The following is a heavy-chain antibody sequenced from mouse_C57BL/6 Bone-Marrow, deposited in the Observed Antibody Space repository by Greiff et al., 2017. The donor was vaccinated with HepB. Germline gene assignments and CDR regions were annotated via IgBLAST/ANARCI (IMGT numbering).Heavy chain of an antibody. CDR1: GFTFSDYY. D-gene: IGHD1-1*01. Sequence: EVHLVESGGGLVQPGGSLKLSCAASGFTFSDYYMYWVRQTPEKRLEWVAYISNGGGSTYYPDTVKGRFTISRDNAKNTLYLQMSRLKSEDTAMYYCARQYYGSSFFYYFDYWGQGTTLTVSS. J-gene: IGHJ2*01. CDR2: ISNGGGST. V-gene: IGHV5-12*01. CDR3: ARQYYGSSFFYYFDY.